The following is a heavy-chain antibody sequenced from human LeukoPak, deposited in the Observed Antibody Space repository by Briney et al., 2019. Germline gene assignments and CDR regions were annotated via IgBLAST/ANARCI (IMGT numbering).Heavy chain of an antibody. CDR3: ARAVPRRIAAAGLSFDY. CDR1: GGSFSGYY. CDR2: INHSGST. V-gene: IGHV4-34*01. J-gene: IGHJ4*02. Sequence: PSETLSLTCAVYGGSFSGYYWSWIRQPPGKGLEWIGEINHSGSTNYNPSLKSRVTISVDTPKTPFSLKLSSVTAADTAVYYCARAVPRRIAAAGLSFDYWGQGTLVTVSS. D-gene: IGHD6-13*01.